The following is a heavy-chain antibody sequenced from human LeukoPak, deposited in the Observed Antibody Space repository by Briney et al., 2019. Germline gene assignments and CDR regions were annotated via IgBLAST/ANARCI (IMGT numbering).Heavy chain of an antibody. V-gene: IGHV3-53*01. Sequence: GGSLRLSCAASGFTVGSNYMSWVRQAPGKGLEWVSVIYSGGSTYYADSVKGRFTISRDNSKNTLYLQMNSLRAEDTAVYHCARDGSGYAIFDYWGQGTLVTVSS. CDR3: ARDGSGYAIFDY. CDR1: GFTVGSNY. CDR2: IYSGGST. J-gene: IGHJ4*02. D-gene: IGHD5-12*01.